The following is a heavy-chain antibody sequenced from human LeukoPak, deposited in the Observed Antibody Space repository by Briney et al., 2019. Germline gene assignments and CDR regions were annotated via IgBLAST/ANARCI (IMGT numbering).Heavy chain of an antibody. J-gene: IGHJ1*01. CDR1: GLTFTSYT. V-gene: IGHV3-21*01. CDR2: IDFTSRYI. CDR3: ATPAAGPGAEYSLY. D-gene: IGHD6-13*01. Sequence: PGGSLRLSCAASGLTFTSYTISWVRQAPGKGLEWVSSIDFTSRYIYNADSVKGRFTTSRDNAKNSLDLQMNSLKVEDTAVYYCATPAAGPGAEYSLYWGQGTLVIVSS.